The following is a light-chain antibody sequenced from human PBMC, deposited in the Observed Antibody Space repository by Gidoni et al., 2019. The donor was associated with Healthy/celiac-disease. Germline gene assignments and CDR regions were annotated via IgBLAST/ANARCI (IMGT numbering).Light chain of an antibody. Sequence: DIQMTQAPSSPSASVGDRVTITCRASQSISSYLNWYQQKPGKAPKLLIYAASSLQSGVPSRFSGSGSWTDFTLTISSLQPEDFATYYCQQSYSTPQTFGQGTKLEIK. CDR1: QSISSY. V-gene: IGKV1-39*01. J-gene: IGKJ2*01. CDR3: QQSYSTPQT. CDR2: AAS.